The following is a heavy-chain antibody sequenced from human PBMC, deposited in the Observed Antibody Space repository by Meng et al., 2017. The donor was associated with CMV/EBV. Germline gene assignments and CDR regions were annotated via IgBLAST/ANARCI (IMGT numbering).Heavy chain of an antibody. CDR2: IYYSGST. V-gene: IGHV4-39*07. CDR1: GGSISSSSYY. CDR3: ATHILANYYDSSGYVY. J-gene: IGHJ4*02. D-gene: IGHD3-22*01. Sequence: SETLSLTCTVSGGSISSSSYYWGWIRQPPGKGLECIGSIYYSGSTYYNPSLKSRVTISVDTSKNQFSLKLSSVTAADTAVYYCATHILANYYDSSGYVYWGQGTLVTVSS.